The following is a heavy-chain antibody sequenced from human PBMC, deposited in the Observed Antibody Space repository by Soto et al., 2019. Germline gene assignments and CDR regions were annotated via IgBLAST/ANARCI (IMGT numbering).Heavy chain of an antibody. CDR1: GFTFSSYG. CDR2: ISYDGSNK. CDR3: AKSTYYDFWSGYHADGMDV. V-gene: IGHV3-30*18. J-gene: IGHJ6*02. D-gene: IGHD3-3*01. Sequence: GGSLRLSCAASGFTFSSYGMHWVRQAPGKGLEWVAVISYDGSNKYYADSVKGRFTISRDNSKNALYLQMNSLRAEDTAVYYCAKSTYYDFWSGYHADGMDVWGQGTTVTVSS.